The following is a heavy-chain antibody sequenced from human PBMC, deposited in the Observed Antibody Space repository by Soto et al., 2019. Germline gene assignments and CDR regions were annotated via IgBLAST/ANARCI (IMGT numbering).Heavy chain of an antibody. CDR1: GFTFSTYT. V-gene: IGHV3-21*01. Sequence: EVQVVESGGGLVKPGGSLRLSCVFSGFTFSTYTMNWVRQAPGKWLEWVSSINGRSNYVYYADSVKGRFTISRENAKNSLYLQMNRLRAEDTAIYYCAREDGVVGSSSAFDPWGLGTLVTVSS. D-gene: IGHD1-26*01. CDR3: AREDGVVGSSSAFDP. J-gene: IGHJ5*02. CDR2: INGRSNYV.